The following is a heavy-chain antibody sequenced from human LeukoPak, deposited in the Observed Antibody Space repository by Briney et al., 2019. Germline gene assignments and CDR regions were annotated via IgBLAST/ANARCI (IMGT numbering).Heavy chain of an antibody. D-gene: IGHD6-13*01. CDR1: GFPFSDYE. J-gene: IGHJ4*02. V-gene: IGHV3-48*03. Sequence: GGSLRLSCAASGFPFSDYELNWVRQAPGKGLEWVSYISSSGTTIYYADSVKGRFTISRDNARNSLYLQMKTLRVEDTALYYGARGRRASSIWYLDYWGQGTLVTVSS. CDR3: ARGRRASSIWYLDY. CDR2: ISSSGTTI.